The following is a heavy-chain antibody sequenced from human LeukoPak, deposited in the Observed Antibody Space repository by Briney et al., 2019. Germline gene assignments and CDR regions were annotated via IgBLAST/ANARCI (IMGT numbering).Heavy chain of an antibody. V-gene: IGHV3-72*01. CDR1: GFTCSDHY. CDR3: VRAVECSGRCYWSYAMDV. Sequence: GGSLRLSCAASGFTCSDHYMDWVRQAPGKGLEWVGRTRNKVNSYTTEYAASVKGRFTISSDDSKNSLYLQVNSLKTEDTAVYYCVRAVECSGRCYWSYAMDVWGQGTTVTVSS. J-gene: IGHJ6*02. CDR2: TRNKVNSYTT. D-gene: IGHD2-15*01.